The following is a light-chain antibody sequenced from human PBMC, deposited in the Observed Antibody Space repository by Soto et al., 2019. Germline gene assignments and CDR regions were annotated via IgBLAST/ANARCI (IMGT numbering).Light chain of an antibody. CDR2: DVS. Sequence: QSALTQPRSVSGSPGQSVTISCTGTSSDVGGYNYFSWYQQHPGKAPKLMIYDVSKRPSGVPDRFSGSKSGNTASLTISGLQAEDEADYYCCSYAGGNNYVFGTGTKLTVL. CDR3: CSYAGGNNYV. CDR1: SSDVGGYNY. V-gene: IGLV2-11*01. J-gene: IGLJ1*01.